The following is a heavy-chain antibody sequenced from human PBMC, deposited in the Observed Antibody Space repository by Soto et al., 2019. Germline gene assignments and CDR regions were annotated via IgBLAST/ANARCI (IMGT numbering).Heavy chain of an antibody. V-gene: IGHV3-48*01. CDR3: ARGGYDILTGYYTGLY. J-gene: IGHJ4*02. CDR2: ISSSSSTI. CDR1: GFTFSSYS. Sequence: GGSLRLSCAASGFTFSSYSMNWVRQAPGKGLEWVSYISSSSSTIYYADSVKGRFTISRDNAKNSLYLQMNSLRAEDTAVYYCARGGYDILTGYYTGLYWGQGTLVTVS. D-gene: IGHD3-9*01.